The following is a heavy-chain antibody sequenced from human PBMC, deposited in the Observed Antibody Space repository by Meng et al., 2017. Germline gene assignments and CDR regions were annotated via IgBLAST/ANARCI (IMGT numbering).Heavy chain of an antibody. V-gene: IGHV3-66*02. CDR2: IYSGSST. CDR3: ARWDRGGHNLDGYYYYGMDV. Sequence: GGSLRLSCAASGVTFSSYAMSWVRQAPGQGLEWVSVIYSGSSTYYADSVKGRFTIPRDNSKNTLYLQMNSLRAEDTAVYYCARWDRGGHNLDGYYYYGMDVWGQGTTVTVSS. D-gene: IGHD5-24*01. J-gene: IGHJ6*02. CDR1: GVTFSSYA.